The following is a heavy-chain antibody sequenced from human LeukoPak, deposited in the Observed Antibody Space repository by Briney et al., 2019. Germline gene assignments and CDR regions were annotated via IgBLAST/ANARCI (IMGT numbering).Heavy chain of an antibody. CDR2: IYPGDSDT. CDR3: ARLGPPDDYYDSSGYRYYFDY. V-gene: IGHV5-51*01. Sequence: GASLKISCKGSGSSFTSYWIGWVRQLPGKGLEWMGIIYPGDSDTRYSPSFQGQVTISADKSISTAYLQWSSLKASDTAMYYCARLGPPDDYYDSSGYRYYFDYWGQGTLVTVSS. D-gene: IGHD3-22*01. CDR1: GSSFTSYW. J-gene: IGHJ4*02.